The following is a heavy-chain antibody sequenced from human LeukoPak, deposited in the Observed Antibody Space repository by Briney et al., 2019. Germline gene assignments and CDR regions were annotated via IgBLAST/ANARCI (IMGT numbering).Heavy chain of an antibody. CDR1: GFTFSSYW. CDR3: ARDIVVVPAAIYHFDY. Sequence: GGSLRLSCAASGFTFSSYWMSWVRQAPGKGLEWVANIKQDGSEKYYVDSVKGRFTISRDNAKNSLYLQMNSLRAEDTAVYYCARDIVVVPAAIYHFDYWGQGTLVTVSS. V-gene: IGHV3-7*01. J-gene: IGHJ4*02. CDR2: IKQDGSEK. D-gene: IGHD2-2*02.